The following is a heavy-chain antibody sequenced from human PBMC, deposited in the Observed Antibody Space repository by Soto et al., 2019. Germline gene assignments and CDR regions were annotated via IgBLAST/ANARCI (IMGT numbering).Heavy chain of an antibody. CDR2: IYYSGST. CDR1: GGSISSGGYS. J-gene: IGHJ3*02. D-gene: IGHD3-10*01. Sequence: SETLSLTCAVSGGSISSGGYSWSWIRQPPGKGLEWIGYIYYSGSTYYNPSLKSRVTISVDTSKNQFSLKLSSVTAADTAVYYCAREGITMVRGVIITDDAFDIWGQGTMVTVSS. V-gene: IGHV4-30-2*03. CDR3: AREGITMVRGVIITDDAFDI.